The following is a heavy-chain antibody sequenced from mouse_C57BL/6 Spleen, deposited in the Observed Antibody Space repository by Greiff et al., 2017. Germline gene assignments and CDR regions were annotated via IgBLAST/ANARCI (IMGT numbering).Heavy chain of an antibody. CDR1: GYTFTDYN. V-gene: IGHV1-18*01. Sequence: EVQLQQSGPELVKPGASVKIPCKASGYTFTDYNMDWVKQSHGKSLEWIGDINPNNGGTIYNQKFKGKATLTVDKSSSKAYMELRSLTAEDTAVSDCSRAGGSSYAMDYWGQGTSVTVSS. D-gene: IGHD1-1*01. CDR2: INPNNGGT. CDR3: SRAGGSSYAMDY. J-gene: IGHJ4*01.